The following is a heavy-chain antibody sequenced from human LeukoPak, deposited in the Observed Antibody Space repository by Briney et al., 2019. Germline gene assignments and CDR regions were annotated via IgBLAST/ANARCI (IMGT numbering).Heavy chain of an antibody. J-gene: IGHJ4*02. V-gene: IGHV4-4*07. CDR2: IYTSGST. CDR3: ARGSLNGYDFWSGYSGSFDY. Sequence: PSETLSLTCTVSGGSISSYYWSWIRQPAGKGLEWIGRIYTSGSTNYNPSLKSRVTMSVDTSKNQFSLKLSSVTAADTAVYYCARGSLNGYDFWSGYSGSFDYWGQGTLVTVSS. D-gene: IGHD3-3*01. CDR1: GGSISSYY.